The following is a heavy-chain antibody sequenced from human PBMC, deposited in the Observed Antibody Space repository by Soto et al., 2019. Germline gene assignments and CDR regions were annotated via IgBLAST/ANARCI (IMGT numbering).Heavy chain of an antibody. D-gene: IGHD3-16*01. CDR1: GGSIRSYY. CDR3: ARISSVDPYGYVNGGSDV. Sequence: SETLSLTCCVSGGSIRSYYWSWIRQSPEKGLEWIGYFYHSGNSNYNPSLKSRVTISVDTSKNQLSLSLRSVTAADTAVSFCARISSVDPYGYVNGGSDVRGKGTMGTVSS. V-gene: IGHV4-59*01. J-gene: IGHJ6*04. CDR2: FYHSGNS.